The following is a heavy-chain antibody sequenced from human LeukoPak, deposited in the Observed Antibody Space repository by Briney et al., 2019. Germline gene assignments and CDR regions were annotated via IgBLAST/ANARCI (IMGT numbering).Heavy chain of an antibody. CDR1: GFTFGDYA. CDR2: IRSKAYGGTT. D-gene: IGHD3-22*01. CDR3: TRTNYYDSSGGFDY. Sequence: GGSLRLSCTASGFTFGDYAMSWVRQAPGKGLEWVGFIRSKAYGGTTEYAASVKGRFTISRDDSKSIAYLQMNSLKTEDTAVYYCTRTNYYDSSGGFDYWGQGTLVTVSS. J-gene: IGHJ4*02. V-gene: IGHV3-49*04.